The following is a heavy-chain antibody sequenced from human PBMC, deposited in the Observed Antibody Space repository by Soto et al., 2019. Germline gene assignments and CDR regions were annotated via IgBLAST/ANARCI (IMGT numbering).Heavy chain of an antibody. CDR2: IKQDGSEK. D-gene: IGHD3-9*01. Sequence: SGGSLRLSCAASGFTFSSYWMSWVRQAPGKGLEWVANIKQDGSEKYYVDSVKGRFTISRDNAKNSLYLQMNSLRAEDTAVYYCARVEEVLRYFDWLLAPGYYFDYWGQGTLVTVSS. V-gene: IGHV3-7*01. CDR3: ARVEEVLRYFDWLLAPGYYFDY. J-gene: IGHJ4*02. CDR1: GFTFSSYW.